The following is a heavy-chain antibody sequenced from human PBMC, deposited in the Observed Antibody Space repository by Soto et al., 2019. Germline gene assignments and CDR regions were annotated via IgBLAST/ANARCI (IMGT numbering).Heavy chain of an antibody. J-gene: IGHJ4*02. CDR3: AREGPDSSGYYYGTKNDY. V-gene: IGHV3-74*01. CDR1: GCNFSSYG. CDR2: INSDGSST. D-gene: IGHD3-22*01. Sequence: GGPLRLSCAASGCNFSSYGMHWVRQAPGKGLVWVSRINSDGSSTSYADSVKGRFTISRDNAKNTLYLQMNSLRAEDTAVYYCAREGPDSSGYYYGTKNDYWGQGTLVTVSS.